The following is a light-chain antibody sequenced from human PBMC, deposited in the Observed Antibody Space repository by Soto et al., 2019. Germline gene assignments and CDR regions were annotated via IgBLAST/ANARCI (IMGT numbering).Light chain of an antibody. CDR3: QQYDTYRWT. Sequence: DIQMTQSPSTLSASVGDRVTITCRASQSVSKWVAWHQQKPGKAPKVLIYEASSLETGVPSRFSGSGSGTECTLTISSLQPADFATYYCQQYDTYRWTFGQGTKVEIK. CDR1: QSVSKW. J-gene: IGKJ1*01. V-gene: IGKV1-5*01. CDR2: EAS.